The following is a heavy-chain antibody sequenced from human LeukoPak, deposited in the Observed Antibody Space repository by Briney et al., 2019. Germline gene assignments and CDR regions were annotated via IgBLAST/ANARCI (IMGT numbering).Heavy chain of an antibody. V-gene: IGHV3-48*02. CDR3: ARTSYSGYDTDGAELYYFDY. CDR1: GFTFSSYS. D-gene: IGHD5-12*01. Sequence: PGGSLRLSCAASGFTFSSYSMNWVRQAPGKGLEWVSYISSSSSTIYYADSVKGRFTISRDNAKNSLYLQVNSLRDEDTAVYYCARTSYSGYDTDGAELYYFDYWGQGTLVTVSA. J-gene: IGHJ4*02. CDR2: ISSSSSTI.